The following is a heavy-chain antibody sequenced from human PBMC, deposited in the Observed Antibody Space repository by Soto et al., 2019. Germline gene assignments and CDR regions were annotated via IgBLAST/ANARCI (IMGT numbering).Heavy chain of an antibody. CDR3: ARDNYDFLSGPTGMDV. D-gene: IGHD3-3*01. V-gene: IGHV3-30-3*01. CDR1: GFTFRSYA. Sequence: QMQLVECGGGRVQPGRSLRLSCAASGFTFRSYAMHWFRQAPGKVLEWVAAISYDGSNKYYADSVKGRFTISRDNSKNTLYLQMSSLRAEATAVYYCARDNYDFLSGPTGMDVCGQGTTFSVSS. CDR2: ISYDGSNK. J-gene: IGHJ6*02.